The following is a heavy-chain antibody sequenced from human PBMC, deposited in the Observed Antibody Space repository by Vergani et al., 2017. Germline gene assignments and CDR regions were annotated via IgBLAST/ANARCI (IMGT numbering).Heavy chain of an antibody. CDR2: FDPEDGET. CDR1: GYTLTELS. V-gene: IGHV1-24*01. D-gene: IGHD2-15*01. CDR3: ATGLQIVGQRAYNWFDP. Sequence: QVQLVQSGAEVKKPGSSVKVSCKVSGYTLTELSMHWVRQAPGKGLEWMGGFDPEDGETIYAQKFQGRATMTEDTSTDTAYMELSSLRSEDTAVYYWATGLQIVGQRAYNWFDPWGQGTLVTVSS. J-gene: IGHJ5*02.